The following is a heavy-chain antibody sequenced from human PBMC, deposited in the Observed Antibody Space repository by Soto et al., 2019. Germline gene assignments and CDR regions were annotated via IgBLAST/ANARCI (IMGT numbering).Heavy chain of an antibody. CDR2: ISSSSSYI. V-gene: IGHV3-21*01. J-gene: IGHJ3*02. D-gene: IGHD3-10*01. CDR3: ARAKARGAFDI. Sequence: PVGSLRLSCAASGLTSSSYSMNWVRQAPGKGLEWVSSISSSSSYIYYADSVKGRFTISRDNAKNSLYLQMNSLRAEDTAVYYCARAKARGAFDIWGQGTMVTVSS. CDR1: GLTSSSYS.